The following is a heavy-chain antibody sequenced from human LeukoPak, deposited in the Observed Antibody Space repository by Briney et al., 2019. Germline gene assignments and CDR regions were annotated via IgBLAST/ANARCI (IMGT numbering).Heavy chain of an antibody. J-gene: IGHJ3*02. V-gene: IGHV3-48*03. CDR2: INSRSSII. Sequence: GGSLRLSCAASGFTFSTYEMNWVRQAPGKGLEWVPYINSRSSIIYYADSVKGRFTISRDNARNSLYLQMNSLRAEDTAVYYCARVLITFGGVIANGAFDIWGQGTMATVSS. CDR3: ARVLITFGGVIANGAFDI. D-gene: IGHD3-16*02. CDR1: GFTFSTYE.